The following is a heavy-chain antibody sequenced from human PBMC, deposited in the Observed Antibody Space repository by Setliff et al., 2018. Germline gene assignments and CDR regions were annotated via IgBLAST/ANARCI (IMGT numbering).Heavy chain of an antibody. Sequence: PSETLSLTCAVSGYSISNGFYWGWIRQSPVKGLEWIANIFQSGITFYNPSLKSRVTMSLDTSTNQFSLKLRSVTAADTAVYYCARDRTAYSYGLDVWGQGTTVTVSS. CDR2: IFQSGIT. CDR1: GYSISNGFY. V-gene: IGHV4-38-2*02. CDR3: ARDRTAYSYGLDV. D-gene: IGHD5-18*01. J-gene: IGHJ6*02.